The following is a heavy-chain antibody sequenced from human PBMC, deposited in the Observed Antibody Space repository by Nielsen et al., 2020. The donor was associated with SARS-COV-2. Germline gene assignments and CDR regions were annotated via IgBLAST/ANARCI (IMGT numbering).Heavy chain of an antibody. Sequence: GSLRLSCAVYGGSFSGYYWSWIRQPPGKGLEWIGEINHSGSTNYNPSLKSRVTISVDTSKNQFSLKLSFVTAADTAVYYCARDSRSYDAFDIWGQGTMVTVSS. V-gene: IGHV4-34*01. CDR3: ARDSRSYDAFDI. D-gene: IGHD2-15*01. CDR1: GGSFSGYY. J-gene: IGHJ3*02. CDR2: INHSGST.